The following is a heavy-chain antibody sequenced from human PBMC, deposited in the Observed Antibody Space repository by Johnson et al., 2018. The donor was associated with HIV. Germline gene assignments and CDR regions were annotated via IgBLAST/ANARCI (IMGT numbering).Heavy chain of an antibody. CDR2: ISSGGSGGST. CDR1: GFTVSTNY. V-gene: IGHV3-66*02. CDR3: AREGVSGSYYDAFDL. J-gene: IGHJ3*01. D-gene: IGHD1-26*01. Sequence: MQLVESGGGLVQPGGSLRLSCAVSGFTVSTNYMSWVRQTPGKGLEWVSVISSGGSGGSTYYVDSVKGRFTISSDNSKNTLFLQMDSLGADDTAVYYCAREGVSGSYYDAFDLWGQGTMVTVSS.